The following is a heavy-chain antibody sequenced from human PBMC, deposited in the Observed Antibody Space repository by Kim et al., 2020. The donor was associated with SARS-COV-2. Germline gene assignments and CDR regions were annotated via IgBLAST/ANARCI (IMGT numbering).Heavy chain of an antibody. D-gene: IGHD6-6*01. CDR1: GYSFKIFW. J-gene: IGHJ4*02. CDR2: VYPDDSET. Sequence: GESLKISCKASGYSFKIFWIGWVRQLPGKGLEWMGVVYPDDSETKYSPSFQGQVTISADKSITTAHLEWSRLKASDTAMYFCARQTEYGSNIDFWGQGTPVTVSS. V-gene: IGHV5-51*01. CDR3: ARQTEYGSNIDF.